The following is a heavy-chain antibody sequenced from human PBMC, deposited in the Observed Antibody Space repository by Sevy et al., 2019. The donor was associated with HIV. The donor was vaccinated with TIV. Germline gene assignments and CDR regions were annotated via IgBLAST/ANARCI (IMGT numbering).Heavy chain of an antibody. CDR2: IYYSGST. CDR3: ATMASGSNYFDF. Sequence: SETPLTCTVSGGSISSYFWNWIRQPPGKGLEWIGYIYYSGSTYYNPSLKSRVTISVDTSKNQLSLKLISVTAADSAVYYCATMASGSNYFDFWGQGTLVTVSS. D-gene: IGHD3-10*01. J-gene: IGHJ4*02. V-gene: IGHV4-59*01. CDR1: GGSISSYF.